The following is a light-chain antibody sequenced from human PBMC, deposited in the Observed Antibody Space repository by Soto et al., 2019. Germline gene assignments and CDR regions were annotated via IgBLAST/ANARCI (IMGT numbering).Light chain of an antibody. CDR2: WAS. CDR3: QQYFSSPPYT. J-gene: IGKJ2*01. CDR1: QNLLFSSNNKNY. V-gene: IGKV4-1*01. Sequence: DIVLTQSPDSLTVSVGERATINCKSSQNLLFSSNNKNYLAWYQQKPGQPPKLLIYWASTRESGVPDRFSGSGSGTYFTLTITSLQAEDVAVYYWQQYFSSPPYTFGQGTKLEIK.